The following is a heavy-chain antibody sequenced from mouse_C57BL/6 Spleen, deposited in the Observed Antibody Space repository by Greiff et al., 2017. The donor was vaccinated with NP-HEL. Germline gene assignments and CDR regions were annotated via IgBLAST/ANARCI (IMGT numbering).Heavy chain of an antibody. D-gene: IGHD1-1*01. CDR2: IDPEDGDT. CDR1: GFNIKDYY. J-gene: IGHJ1*03. Sequence: VQLKESGAELVRPGASVKLSCTASGFNIKDYYMHWVKQRPEQGLEWIGRIDPEDGDTEYAPKFQGKATMTADTSSNTAYLQLSSLTSEDTAVYYCTRTTVVATDWYFDVWGTGTTVTVSS. V-gene: IGHV14-1*01. CDR3: TRTTVVATDWYFDV.